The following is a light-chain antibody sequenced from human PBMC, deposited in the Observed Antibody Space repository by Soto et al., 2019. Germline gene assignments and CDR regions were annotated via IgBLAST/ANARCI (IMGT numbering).Light chain of an antibody. Sequence: QGDLTQPASGSGSPRKSITISCSGTSSDIGSYDHVAWYQQFPGKSPKLMIYAVGDRPSGVSDRFSGSKSGLTASLTISGLQTEDEADYYCISYTDRQSYLFGTGTKVTVL. J-gene: IGLJ1*01. CDR3: ISYTDRQSYL. CDR2: AVG. V-gene: IGLV2-14*03. CDR1: SSDIGSYDH.